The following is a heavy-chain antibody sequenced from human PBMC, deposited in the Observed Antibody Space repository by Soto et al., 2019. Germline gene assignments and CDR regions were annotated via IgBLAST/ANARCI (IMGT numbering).Heavy chain of an antibody. CDR2: IWFDGSTT. J-gene: IGHJ4*02. Sequence: QVHLAESGGGVVQLGRSLRLSCAASGLIFNNFGMNWVRQAPGKGLEWVAVIWFDGSTTYYADSVKGRCTISRDNSKNTLYLEINSLRAEDTAVYYCAKNHNYYDRSGHYYGDGGFDYWGQGTRVTVSS. CDR1: GLIFNNFG. CDR3: AKNHNYYDRSGHYYGDGGFDY. D-gene: IGHD3-22*01. V-gene: IGHV3-33*08.